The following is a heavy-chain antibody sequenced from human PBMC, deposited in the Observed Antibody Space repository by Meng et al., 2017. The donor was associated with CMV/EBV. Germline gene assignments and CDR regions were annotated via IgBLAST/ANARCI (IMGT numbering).Heavy chain of an antibody. CDR3: AKWGHSGYDP. V-gene: IGHV3-23*01. D-gene: IGHD5-12*01. J-gene: IGHJ5*02. CDR1: GFTFSSYS. Sequence: GGSLRLSCAASGFTFSSYSMNWVRQAPGKGLEWVSAISGSGGSTYYADSVKGRFTISRDNSKNTLYLQMNSLRAEDTAVYYCAKWGHSGYDPWGQGTLVTVSS. CDR2: ISGSGGST.